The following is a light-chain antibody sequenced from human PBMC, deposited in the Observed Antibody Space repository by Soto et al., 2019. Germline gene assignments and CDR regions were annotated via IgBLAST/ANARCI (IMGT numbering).Light chain of an antibody. Sequence: DIQRTQSPSSLSASAGDRVTITCQASQDISNHLNWYQQKAGKAPKLLINDASNLETGVPSRFSGSGSGTDFTLTISSLQPEDIATYYCQQYVNALTFGGGTKVEIK. CDR2: DAS. J-gene: IGKJ4*01. CDR1: QDISNH. CDR3: QQYVNALT. V-gene: IGKV1-33*01.